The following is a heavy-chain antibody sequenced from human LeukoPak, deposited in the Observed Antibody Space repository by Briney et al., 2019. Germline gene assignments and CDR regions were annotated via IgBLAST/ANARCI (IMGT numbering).Heavy chain of an antibody. CDR3: ARDGDQTGYFDY. D-gene: IGHD7-27*01. CDR2: IYTSGST. Sequence: SETLSLTCTVSGGSISSYYWSWIRQPAGKGLEWIGRIYTSGSTNYNPSLKSRVTMSVDTSRNQFSLKLSSVTAADTAVYYCARDGDQTGYFDYWGQGTLVTVSS. V-gene: IGHV4-4*07. CDR1: GGSISSYY. J-gene: IGHJ4*02.